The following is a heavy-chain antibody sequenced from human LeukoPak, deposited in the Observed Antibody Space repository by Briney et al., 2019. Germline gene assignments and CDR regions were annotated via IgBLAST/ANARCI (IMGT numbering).Heavy chain of an antibody. Sequence: GGSLRLSCAASGFIFSGYGVHWVRQAPGKGLEWAALIAHDESTIHYADSVKGRFTISRDNSKNTLYLQMNNLRVEDTAIYYCAKDRIVISFGDVSKHWGQGTLVTVSS. CDR1: GFIFSGYG. V-gene: IGHV3-30*18. CDR3: AKDRIVISFGDVSKH. D-gene: IGHD3-10*01. CDR2: IAHDESTI. J-gene: IGHJ1*01.